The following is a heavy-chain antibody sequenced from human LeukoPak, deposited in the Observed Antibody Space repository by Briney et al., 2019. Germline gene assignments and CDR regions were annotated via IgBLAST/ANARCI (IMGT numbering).Heavy chain of an antibody. CDR1: GFTFDDYT. V-gene: IGHV3-43*01. J-gene: IGHJ6*02. Sequence: GGSLRLSCAASGFTFDDYTMHWVRQAPGKGLEWVSLISWGGGSTYYADSVKGRFTISRDNSKNSLYLQMNSLRTEDTALYYCANDGMDVWGQGTTVTVSS. CDR3: ANDGMDV. CDR2: ISWGGGST.